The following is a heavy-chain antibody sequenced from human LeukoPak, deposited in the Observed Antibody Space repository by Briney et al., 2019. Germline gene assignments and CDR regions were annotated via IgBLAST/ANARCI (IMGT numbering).Heavy chain of an antibody. Sequence: ASVKVSCKASGYTFTSYGISWVRQAPGQGLEWMGWISAYNGNTNYAQKLQGRVTMTTDTSTSTAYMELRSLRSDDTAVYYCARDISPLELDYDSSGYPRPNAFDIWGQGTMVTVSS. J-gene: IGHJ3*02. CDR1: GYTFTSYG. D-gene: IGHD3-22*01. CDR3: ARDISPLELDYDSSGYPRPNAFDI. V-gene: IGHV1-18*01. CDR2: ISAYNGNT.